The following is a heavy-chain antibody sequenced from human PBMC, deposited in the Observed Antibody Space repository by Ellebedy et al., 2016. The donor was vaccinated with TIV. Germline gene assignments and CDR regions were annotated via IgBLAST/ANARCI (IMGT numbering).Heavy chain of an antibody. D-gene: IGHD6-19*01. CDR3: TKEGAVAGAPAYLAYDY. J-gene: IGHJ4*02. CDR1: GFTFSSYY. V-gene: IGHV3-74*01. CDR2: ISSDGSHI. Sequence: GESLKISCAASGFTFSSYYMHWVRQAPGKGLVWVSRISSDGSHINYADSVKGPFTISSDNSNNSLYLQMNSLRAENTAVYFCTKEGAVAGAPAYLAYDYWGQGTLVTVSS.